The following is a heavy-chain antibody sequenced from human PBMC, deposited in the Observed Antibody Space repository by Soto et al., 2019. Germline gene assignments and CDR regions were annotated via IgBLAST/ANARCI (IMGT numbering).Heavy chain of an antibody. CDR3: ARTAAAGKYYYAMGV. D-gene: IGHD6-13*01. V-gene: IGHV5-51*01. Sequence: GESLKISCKGSGYSFTSYWIGWVRQMNGKGLECMGIIYPGDSDTRYSPSFQGQVTISADKSISTAYLQWSSLKASDTAMYYCARTAAAGKYYYAMGVWGQGTTVTVSS. CDR2: IYPGDSDT. J-gene: IGHJ6*02. CDR1: GYSFTSYW.